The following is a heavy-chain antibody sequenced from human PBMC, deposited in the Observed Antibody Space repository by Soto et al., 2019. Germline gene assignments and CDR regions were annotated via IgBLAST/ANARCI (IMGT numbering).Heavy chain of an antibody. Sequence: QVHLVQSGAEVKKPGSSVKVSCKASGGTFSSYAINWVRQAPGQGLEWMGGIIPVFGTTNYAQKFQGRVTITADESTSTVYMELSSLRSGDTAGYYCARGGGNYGDYYYYGMDVWGQGTTVIFSS. D-gene: IGHD4-17*01. CDR1: GGTFSSYA. CDR2: IIPVFGTT. CDR3: ARGGGNYGDYYYYGMDV. J-gene: IGHJ6*02. V-gene: IGHV1-69*12.